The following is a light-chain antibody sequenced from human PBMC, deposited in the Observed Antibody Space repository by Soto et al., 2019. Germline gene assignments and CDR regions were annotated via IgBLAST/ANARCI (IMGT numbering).Light chain of an antibody. V-gene: IGKV3-20*01. Sequence: EIVLTQSPGTLSLSPGERATLSCSASQTVNSNFLAWYQQKPGQAPRLLIYGASIRPTGIPDRFSGSGSGTDFTLTINKLEPDDFALYFCQNYGSPPVTFGGGTKVE. CDR1: QTVNSNF. J-gene: IGKJ4*01. CDR2: GAS. CDR3: QNYGSPPVT.